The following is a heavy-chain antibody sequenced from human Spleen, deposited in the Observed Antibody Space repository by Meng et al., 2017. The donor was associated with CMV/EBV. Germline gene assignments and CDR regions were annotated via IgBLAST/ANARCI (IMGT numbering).Heavy chain of an antibody. Sequence: GESLKISCAASGFIFSGYSMNWVRQAPGKGLEWVSSITNSSSYIYYADSVKGRFTISRDNAKNSLYLQMNSLRAEDTAVYYCAKDGGGGNSHDAFDMWGQGTKVTVSS. CDR1: GFIFSGYS. CDR3: AKDGGGGNSHDAFDM. J-gene: IGHJ3*02. CDR2: ITNSSSYI. V-gene: IGHV3-21*01. D-gene: IGHD3-16*01.